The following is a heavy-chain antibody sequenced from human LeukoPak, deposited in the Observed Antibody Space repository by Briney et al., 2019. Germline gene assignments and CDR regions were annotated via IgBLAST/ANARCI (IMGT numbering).Heavy chain of an antibody. J-gene: IGHJ4*02. V-gene: IGHV3-23*01. CDR3: AKDQLRFLEWLLYLFDY. D-gene: IGHD3-3*01. CDR1: GFTFSSYT. Sequence: GGSLRLSCAASGFTFSSYTINWVRQAPGKGLEWVSAISGSGGSTYYADSVKGRFTISRDNSKNTLYLQMNSLRAEDTAVYYCAKDQLRFLEWLLYLFDYWGQGTLVTVSS. CDR2: ISGSGGST.